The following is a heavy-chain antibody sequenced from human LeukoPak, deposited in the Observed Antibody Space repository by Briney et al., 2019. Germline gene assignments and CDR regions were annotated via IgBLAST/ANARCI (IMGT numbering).Heavy chain of an antibody. CDR3: AKDRTIFGVVITDGGAFDI. V-gene: IGHV3-9*01. CDR1: GFTFDDYA. CDR2: ISWNSGSI. D-gene: IGHD3-3*01. J-gene: IGHJ3*02. Sequence: GRSLRLSCAASGFTFDDYAMHWVRQAPGKGLEWVSGISWNSGSIGHADSVKGRFTISRDNAKNSLYLQMNSLRAEDTALYYCAKDRTIFGVVITDGGAFDIWGQGTMVTVSS.